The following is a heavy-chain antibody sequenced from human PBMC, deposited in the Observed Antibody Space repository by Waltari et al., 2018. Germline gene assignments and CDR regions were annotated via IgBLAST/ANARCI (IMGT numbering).Heavy chain of an antibody. CDR1: GGSFSGYY. D-gene: IGHD3-3*01. CDR3: ARWGRGFTIFGVVIIGSHFDY. CDR2: INHIGST. J-gene: IGHJ4*02. Sequence: QVQLQQWGAGLLKPSETLSLTCGVYGGSFSGYYWSWLRQPPGKGREWIGEINHIGSTNYNPSLKSRVTISVDTSKNQFSLKLSSVTAADTAVYYCARWGRGFTIFGVVIIGSHFDYWGQGTLVTVSS. V-gene: IGHV4-34*01.